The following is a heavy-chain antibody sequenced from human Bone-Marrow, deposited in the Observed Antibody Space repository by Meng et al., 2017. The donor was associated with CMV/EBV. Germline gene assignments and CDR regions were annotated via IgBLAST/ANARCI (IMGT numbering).Heavy chain of an antibody. D-gene: IGHD3-22*01. Sequence: GESLKISCVASGFIFSSYAMSWVRQAPGKGLEWVSVIYSGGSRKYDADSVKGRFTISRDNSKNTLYLQMNNLRAEDTAVYYCAKGGSRITMIVVFMDDAFDIWGQGTMVTVSS. V-gene: IGHV3-23*03. CDR2: IYSGGSRK. J-gene: IGHJ3*02. CDR1: GFIFSSYA. CDR3: AKGGSRITMIVVFMDDAFDI.